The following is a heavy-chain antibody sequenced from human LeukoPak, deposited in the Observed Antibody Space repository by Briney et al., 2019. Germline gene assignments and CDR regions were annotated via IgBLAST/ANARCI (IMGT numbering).Heavy chain of an antibody. CDR3: ARDFAFWSGEDVFDV. V-gene: IGHV1-18*01. D-gene: IGHD3-3*01. J-gene: IGHJ3*01. CDR2: ISGYNGNT. CDR1: GHTFTTYG. Sequence: ASVKVSCTASGHTFTTYGISWVRQAPGQGLEWMGWISGYNGNTYYAQKFQGRVTMTTDTSTSTAYMKLRSLRSDDTAVYYCARDFAFWSGEDVFDVWGQGTMVTVSS.